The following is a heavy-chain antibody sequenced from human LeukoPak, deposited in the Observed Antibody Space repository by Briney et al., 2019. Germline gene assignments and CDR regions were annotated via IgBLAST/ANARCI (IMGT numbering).Heavy chain of an antibody. CDR3: ARDRPRLAIDY. V-gene: IGHV1-18*01. D-gene: IGHD2-21*01. J-gene: IGHJ4*02. Sequence: ASVTVSCTASGYTFTSYGISWARQAPGQGLEGMGWISAYNGNINYAQKLQGRVTMTTDTSTNTAYMELRSLRSDDTAVYYCARDRPRLAIDYWGQGTLVTVYS. CDR2: ISAYNGNI. CDR1: GYTFTSYG.